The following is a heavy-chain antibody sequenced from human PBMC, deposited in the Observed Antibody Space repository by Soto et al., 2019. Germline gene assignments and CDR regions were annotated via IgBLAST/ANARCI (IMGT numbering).Heavy chain of an antibody. CDR2: ISSTGTYV. CDR3: ARQLYFGELSLGF. J-gene: IGHJ4*02. D-gene: IGHD3-10*01. CDR1: GFTCSAYN. Sequence: GEFLRLSCAGAGFTCSAYNIYWVRQAPGKGLEWVSSISSTGTYVHYAASLKGRFTISRDNANSSVFLQMDNLSAEDTAVYYCARQLYFGELSLGFWGQGTLVTVSS. V-gene: IGHV3-21*01.